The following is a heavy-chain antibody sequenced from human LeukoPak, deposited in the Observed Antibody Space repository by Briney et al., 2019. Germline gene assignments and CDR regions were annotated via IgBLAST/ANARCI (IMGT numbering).Heavy chain of an antibody. CDR1: GGSISSGSYY. CDR2: IYTSGST. V-gene: IGHV4-61*02. D-gene: IGHD5-18*01. Sequence: SETLSLTCTVSGGSISSGSYYWSWIRQPAGKGLEWIGRIYTSGSTNYNPSLKGRVTISVDTSKNQFSLKLSSVTAADTAVYYCARVADTAMVPPADWFDPWGQGTLVTVSS. CDR3: ARVADTAMVPPADWFDP. J-gene: IGHJ5*02.